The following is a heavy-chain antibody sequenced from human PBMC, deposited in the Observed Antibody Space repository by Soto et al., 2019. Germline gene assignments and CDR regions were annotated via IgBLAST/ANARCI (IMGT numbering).Heavy chain of an antibody. CDR1: GGTLSSYD. J-gene: IGHJ3*02. CDR3: ARDYYYDSSGYIFHAFDI. CDR2: MNSNSGNT. Sequence: GASVKVSCKTSGGTLSSYDINWVRQATGQGLEWMGWMNSNSGNTGYAQKFQGRVTMTRNTSISTAYMELSSLRSEDTAVYYCARDYYYDSSGYIFHAFDIWGQGTMVTVSS. V-gene: IGHV1-8*02. D-gene: IGHD3-22*01.